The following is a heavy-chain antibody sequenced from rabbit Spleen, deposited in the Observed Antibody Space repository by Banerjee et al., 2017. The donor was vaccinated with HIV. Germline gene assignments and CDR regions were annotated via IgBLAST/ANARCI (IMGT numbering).Heavy chain of an antibody. CDR1: GFDISKYE. Sequence: QEQLVASGGVLVQPGGSLKLSCTASGFDISKYEVTWVRQAPGKGLEWIGYIDPIFGVSYYATWVNGRFPLSSHGAQNTLYLQLSSLTAADAATYCCVRARPSPSVLGGPGPLVPVS. CDR2: IDPIFGVS. J-gene: IGHJ4*01. CDR3: VRARPSPSVL. V-gene: IGHV1S47*01.